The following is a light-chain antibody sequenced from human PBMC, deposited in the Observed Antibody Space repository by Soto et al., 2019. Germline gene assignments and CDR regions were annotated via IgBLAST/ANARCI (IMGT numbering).Light chain of an antibody. Sequence: EVVLTQYPATLSLSPEERATLSCRASQSISIYLAWYQQKPGQAPRLLIYDVFNRATGIPARFSGSGSGTDFTLTISSLEPEDFAVYYCQQRSNWPPEITFGQGTRLEIK. CDR3: QQRSNWPPEIT. CDR1: QSISIY. J-gene: IGKJ5*01. V-gene: IGKV3-11*01. CDR2: DVF.